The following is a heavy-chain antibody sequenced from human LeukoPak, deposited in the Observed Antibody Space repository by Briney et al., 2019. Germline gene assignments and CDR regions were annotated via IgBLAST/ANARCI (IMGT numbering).Heavy chain of an antibody. CDR3: ARVGGTNYYYYGMGV. CDR2: IYYSGST. V-gene: IGHV4-59*01. J-gene: IGHJ6*02. Sequence: SETLSLTCTVSGGSISNYYWSWTRPPPGKGLEWIGYIYYSGSTNYNPSLKSRVTISVDTSKNQFSLKLSSVTAADTAVYYCARVGGTNYYYYGMGVWGQGTTVTVSS. CDR1: GGSISNYY. D-gene: IGHD1-26*01.